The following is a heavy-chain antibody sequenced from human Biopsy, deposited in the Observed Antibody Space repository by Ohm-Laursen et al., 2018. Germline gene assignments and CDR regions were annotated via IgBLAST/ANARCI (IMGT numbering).Heavy chain of an antibody. CDR2: ISYSRDT. Sequence: SDTLSLTCAVYVGSFSGYYWTWIRQAPGKGLEWIGYISYSRDTNYNPSLKSRITISVDTSKNQFSLKLTSVTAADTAVYYCAKHGSGWTGDDAFHIWGQGTMVTVSS. V-gene: IGHV4-59*08. J-gene: IGHJ3*02. CDR3: AKHGSGWTGDDAFHI. D-gene: IGHD6-19*01. CDR1: VGSFSGYY.